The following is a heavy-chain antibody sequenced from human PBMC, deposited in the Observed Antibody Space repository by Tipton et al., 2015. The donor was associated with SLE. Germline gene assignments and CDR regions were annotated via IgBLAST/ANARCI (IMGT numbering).Heavy chain of an antibody. J-gene: IGHJ4*02. D-gene: IGHD2-15*01. V-gene: IGHV3-53*05. Sequence: SGFIVRSHYMSWVRQAPGKGLEWVSVTYSGETTYYADSVKGRFAISRDNSKNTLYLQMDSLRPEDTAVYYCATLWGYCSVGRCYSAFWGQGTLVTVSS. CDR1: GFIVRSHY. CDR2: TYSGETT. CDR3: ATLWGYCSVGRCYSAF.